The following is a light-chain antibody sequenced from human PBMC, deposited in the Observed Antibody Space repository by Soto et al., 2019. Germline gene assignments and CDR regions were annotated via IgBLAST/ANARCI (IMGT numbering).Light chain of an antibody. CDR3: QEYNSAPPT. CDR2: AAS. V-gene: IGKV1-27*01. CDR1: QGISNY. J-gene: IGKJ1*01. Sequence: DIQMTQSPSSLSAAVGDRVTITCRASQGISNYLAWYQQKPGKVPKLLIYAASTLQSGVPPRFSGSGSGTDFTLTISSFQPDDVATYYCQEYNSAPPTFCQGTKVQIK.